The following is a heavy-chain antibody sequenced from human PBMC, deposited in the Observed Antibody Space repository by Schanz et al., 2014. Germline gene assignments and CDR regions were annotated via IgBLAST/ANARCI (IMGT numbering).Heavy chain of an antibody. CDR3: AKGRFGELSAFDI. CDR2: ISGSGGST. Sequence: EVQLVESGGGLVQPGKSLRLSCAASGFSVGNKYMNWVRQAPGKGLEWVSAISGSGGSTYYADSVKGRFTISRDNSKNTLYLQMNSLRAEDTAVYYCAKGRFGELSAFDIWGQGTMVTVSS. J-gene: IGHJ3*02. V-gene: IGHV3-23*04. CDR1: GFSVGNKY. D-gene: IGHD3-10*01.